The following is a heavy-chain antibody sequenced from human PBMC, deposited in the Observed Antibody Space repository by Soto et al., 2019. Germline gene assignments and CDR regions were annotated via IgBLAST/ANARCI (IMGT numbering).Heavy chain of an antibody. Sequence: LQGRVTMTTDTSTRTAYMELRSLRSDDTAVYYCARDGWFGEFGAFDIWGQGTMVTVSS. CDR3: ARDGWFGEFGAFDI. J-gene: IGHJ3*02. D-gene: IGHD3-10*01. V-gene: IGHV1-18*01.